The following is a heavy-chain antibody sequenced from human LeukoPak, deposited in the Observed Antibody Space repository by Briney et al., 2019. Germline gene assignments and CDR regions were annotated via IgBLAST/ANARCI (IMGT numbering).Heavy chain of an antibody. CDR2: INRSGST. D-gene: IGHD6-19*01. J-gene: IGHJ5*02. CDR1: GGSFSGYY. V-gene: IGHV4-34*01. CDR3: ARGTPRRKRIAVAGKTNWFDP. Sequence: KSSETLSLTCTVYGGSFSGYYWSWIRQPPGKGLEWIGEINRSGSTNYNPSLKSRVTISVDTSKNQFSLKLSSVTAADTAVYYCARGTPRRKRIAVAGKTNWFDPWGQGTLVTVSS.